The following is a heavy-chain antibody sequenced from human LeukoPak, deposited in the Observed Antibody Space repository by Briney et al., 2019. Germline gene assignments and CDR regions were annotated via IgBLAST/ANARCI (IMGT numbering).Heavy chain of an antibody. Sequence: SLTLSCPASSPSFTTHKTNWVRPAPAIRLHWVPVISYDGTKIYYADSAKGRFTISRDNSKNMVYLQMNSLRAEDTALYYCASDPVKLPGISSFHNWGQGTLVTVSS. CDR1: SPSFTTHK. D-gene: IGHD2-21*01. CDR2: ISYDGTKI. J-gene: IGHJ1*01. CDR3: ASDPVKLPGISSFHN. V-gene: IGHV3-30-3*01.